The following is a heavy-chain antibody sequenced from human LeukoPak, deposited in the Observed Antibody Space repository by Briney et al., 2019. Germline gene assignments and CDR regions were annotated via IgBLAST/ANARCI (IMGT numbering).Heavy chain of an antibody. CDR1: GGSFSGYY. V-gene: IGHV4-34*01. Sequence: PSETLSLTCAVYGGSFSGYYWSWIRQPPGKGLEWIGEINHSGSTNYNPSLKSRFTISVDTSKNQFSLKLSSVTAADTAVYYCARVLRSYYYGSGSLGDWFDPWGQGTLVTVSS. J-gene: IGHJ5*02. CDR2: INHSGST. CDR3: ARVLRSYYYGSGSLGDWFDP. D-gene: IGHD3-10*01.